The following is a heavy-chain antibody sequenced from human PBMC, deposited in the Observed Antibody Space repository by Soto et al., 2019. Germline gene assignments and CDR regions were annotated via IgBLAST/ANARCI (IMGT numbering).Heavy chain of an antibody. Sequence: SETLSLTCTVSGGSISSYYWTWIRQPPGKGLEWIGYSYYSGSTNYNPSLKSRVTISVDTSKNQFTLRLSSVTAADTAVYYCARWYYDFPTNPWFDPWGQGNLVTVS. D-gene: IGHD3-3*01. CDR1: GGSISSYY. CDR3: ARWYYDFPTNPWFDP. CDR2: SYYSGST. J-gene: IGHJ5*02. V-gene: IGHV4-59*08.